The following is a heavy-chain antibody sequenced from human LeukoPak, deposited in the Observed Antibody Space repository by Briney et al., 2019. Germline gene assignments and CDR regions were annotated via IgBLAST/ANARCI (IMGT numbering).Heavy chain of an antibody. D-gene: IGHD3-10*01. Sequence: PGGSLRLSCTVSGFTVSSNSMSWVRQAPGKGLEWVSFIYSDNTHYSDSVKGRFTISRDNSKNTLYLQMNSLRAEDTAVYYCAKDVKGLTMVRGVIISIDYWGQGTLVTVSS. V-gene: IGHV3-53*05. CDR1: GFTVSSNS. J-gene: IGHJ4*02. CDR3: AKDVKGLTMVRGVIISIDY. CDR2: IYSDNT.